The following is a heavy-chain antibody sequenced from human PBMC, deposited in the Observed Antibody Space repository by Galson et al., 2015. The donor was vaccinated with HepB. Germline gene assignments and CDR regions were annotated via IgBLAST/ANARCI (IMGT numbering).Heavy chain of an antibody. CDR1: GGTFSSFG. V-gene: IGHV1-69*13. Sequence: SVKVSCKASGGTFSSFGISWVRQAPGQGLEWMGGIIPITGTANYAQRFQGRVTITADDSTSTTYMELSSLRSDDTAMYYCASARKVDIVVVEATNSYAMDLWGQGTTVTVSS. J-gene: IGHJ6*02. CDR2: IIPITGTA. CDR3: ASARKVDIVVVEATNSYAMDL. D-gene: IGHD2-15*01.